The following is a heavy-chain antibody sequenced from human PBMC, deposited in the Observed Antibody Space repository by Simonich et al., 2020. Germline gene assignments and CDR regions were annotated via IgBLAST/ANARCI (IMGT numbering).Heavy chain of an antibody. J-gene: IGHJ4*02. CDR1: GYTFTSYV. CDR2: IRAYHSNQ. Sequence: QVQLVQSGAEVKKPGASVKVSCKASGYTFTSYVISWVRQAPGQGYEGMGRIRAYHSNQNYSQKRKGRVTRTTDTSTSTAYRELRGLRSYGTAVYYGARASRGTWLYYYFDYWGQGTLVTVSS. D-gene: IGHD3-10*01. CDR3: ARASRGTWLYYYFDY. V-gene: IGHV1-18*01.